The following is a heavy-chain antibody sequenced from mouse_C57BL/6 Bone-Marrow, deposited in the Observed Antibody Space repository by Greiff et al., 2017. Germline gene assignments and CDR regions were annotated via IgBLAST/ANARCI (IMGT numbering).Heavy chain of an antibody. Sequence: VQLQQSGPELVKPGASVKISCKASGYSFTGYYMNWVKQSPEKSLEWIGEINPSTGGTTYNQKFKAKATLTVDKSSSTAYMQLKSLTSEDSAVYYCARGGWVWFAYWGQGTLVTVSA. D-gene: IGHD3-3*01. V-gene: IGHV1-42*01. CDR2: INPSTGGT. J-gene: IGHJ3*01. CDR3: ARGGWVWFAY. CDR1: GYSFTGYY.